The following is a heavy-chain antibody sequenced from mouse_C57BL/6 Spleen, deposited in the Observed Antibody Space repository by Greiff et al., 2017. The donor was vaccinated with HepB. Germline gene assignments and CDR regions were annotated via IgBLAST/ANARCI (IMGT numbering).Heavy chain of an antibody. V-gene: IGHV5-6*01. CDR3: ASLLRDFDV. D-gene: IGHD1-1*01. CDR2: ISSGGSYT. J-gene: IGHJ1*03. Sequence: QRVESGGDLVKPGGSLKLSCAASGFTFSSYGLSWVRQTPDKRLEWVATISSGGSYTYYPDSVKGRFTISRDNAKNTLYLQMSSLKSEDTAMYYCASLLRDFDVWGTGTTVTVSS. CDR1: GFTFSSYG.